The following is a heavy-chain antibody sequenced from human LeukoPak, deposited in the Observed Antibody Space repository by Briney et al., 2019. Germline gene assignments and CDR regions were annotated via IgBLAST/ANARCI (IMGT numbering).Heavy chain of an antibody. D-gene: IGHD3-10*01. Sequence: GGSLRLSCAASGFTFSTYSMNWVRQAPGKGLEWVGHIKSKTDGGTTDYAAPVKGRFTISRDDSKNTLFLQMNSLKTEDTAVYYCTLPWGSGSYYDYWGQGTLVTVSS. CDR3: TLPWGSGSYYDY. CDR2: IKSKTDGGTT. CDR1: GFTFSTYS. V-gene: IGHV3-15*01. J-gene: IGHJ4*02.